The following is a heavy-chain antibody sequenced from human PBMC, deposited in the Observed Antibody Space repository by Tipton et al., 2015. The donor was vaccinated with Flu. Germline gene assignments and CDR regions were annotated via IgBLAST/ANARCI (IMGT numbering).Heavy chain of an antibody. CDR2: IFPSGTT. D-gene: IGHD3-10*02. J-gene: IGHJ4*02. CDR3: ARLSYYDVDLKNFYFDH. Sequence: QLVQSGAEVKPSETLSLTCTVSSGSIRSTNYFCAWIRQPPGKRLELIGSIFPSGTTYYNPSLKSRVTISVDTSKSQFSLMLRSVTAADTAVYYCARLSYYDVDLKNFYFDHWGQGALVTVSS. V-gene: IGHV4-39*01. CDR1: SGSIRSTNYF.